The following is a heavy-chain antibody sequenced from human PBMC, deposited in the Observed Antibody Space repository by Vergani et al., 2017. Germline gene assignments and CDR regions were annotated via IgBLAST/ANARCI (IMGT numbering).Heavy chain of an antibody. J-gene: IGHJ4*02. Sequence: QVQLQESGPGLVKPSETLSLICDVFDVNSNGHYWGWRRQSPEEGLEWIWSLYASGSTYYSPSLRSRVAISIDTSKNHFSLRLSSVTAADTAVYYCARHLRGYSYGVFDYWGQGREVTVSS. CDR1: DVNSNGHY. CDR2: LYASGST. D-gene: IGHD5-18*01. CDR3: ARHLRGYSYGVFDY. V-gene: IGHV4-38-2*01.